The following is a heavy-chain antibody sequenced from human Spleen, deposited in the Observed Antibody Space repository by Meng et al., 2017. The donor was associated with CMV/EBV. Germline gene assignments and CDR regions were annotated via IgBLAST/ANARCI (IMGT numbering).Heavy chain of an antibody. CDR2: INSEGSST. Sequence: GGSLRLSCAASGFTFRSHWMHWVRQAPGKGLVWVSRINSEGSSTNYADSVKGRFTISRDNAKNSLYLQMNSLRAEDTAVYYCARAAMADYWGQGTLVTVSS. J-gene: IGHJ4*02. V-gene: IGHV3-74*01. CDR1: GFTFRSHW. D-gene: IGHD5-18*01. CDR3: ARAAMADY.